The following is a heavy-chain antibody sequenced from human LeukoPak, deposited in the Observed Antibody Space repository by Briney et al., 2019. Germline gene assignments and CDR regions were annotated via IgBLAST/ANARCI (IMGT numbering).Heavy chain of an antibody. CDR2: IKQDGSEK. CDR1: GFTFSSYW. D-gene: IGHD4-11*01. V-gene: IGHV3-7*01. CDR3: ATSGHKYSNYDY. J-gene: IGHJ4*02. Sequence: GGSLRLSCAASGFTFSSYWMSWVRQAPGKGLEWVANIKQDGSEKHYVESVRGRFTISRDNAKNSLYLQMNSLRAEDTAVYYCATSGHKYSNYDYWGQGTLVTASS.